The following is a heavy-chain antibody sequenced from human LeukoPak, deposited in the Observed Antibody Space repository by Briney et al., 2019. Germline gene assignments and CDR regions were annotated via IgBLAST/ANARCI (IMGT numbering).Heavy chain of an antibody. V-gene: IGHV3-30*18. Sequence: GGSLRLSCAASGFSFSNYGMHRVRQAPGKGLEWVAVISYDGSNKYYADSVKGRFTISRDNSKNTLYLQMNSLRAEDTAVYCCAKDFYGGTGGYWGQGTLVTVSS. J-gene: IGHJ4*02. CDR2: ISYDGSNK. CDR1: GFSFSNYG. CDR3: AKDFYGGTGGY. D-gene: IGHD1-26*01.